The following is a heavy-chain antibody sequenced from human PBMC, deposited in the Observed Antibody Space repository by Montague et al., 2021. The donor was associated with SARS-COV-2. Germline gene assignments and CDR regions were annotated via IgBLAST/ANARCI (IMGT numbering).Heavy chain of an antibody. J-gene: IGHJ6*02. CDR2: TFYRSEWNY. D-gene: IGHD7-27*01. CDR1: GDSVSRNDIA. CDR3: ARVRHLGRGMDA. Sequence: CAISGDSVSRNDIAWNWFRQSPSRGLEWLGRTFYRSEWNYHYADXLKSRITIDPDTSKNQVSLQLRSVTPEDTAVYFCARVRHLGRGMDAWGQGTTVTVSS. V-gene: IGHV6-1*01.